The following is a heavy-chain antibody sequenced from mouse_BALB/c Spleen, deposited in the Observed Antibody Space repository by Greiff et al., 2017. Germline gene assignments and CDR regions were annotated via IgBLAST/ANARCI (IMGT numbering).Heavy chain of an antibody. CDR2: IDPANGNT. CDR3: ASPGVQNYVDD. V-gene: IGHV14-3*02. J-gene: IGHJ2*01. CDR1: GFNIKDTY. D-gene: IGHD2-14*01. Sequence: VQLQQTGAELVKPGASVKLSCTASGFNIKDTYMHWVKQRPEQGLEWIGRIDPANGNTKYDPKFQGKATITADTSSNTAYLQLSSLTAEDTAVYYCASPGVQNYVDDWGQGTTLTVSS.